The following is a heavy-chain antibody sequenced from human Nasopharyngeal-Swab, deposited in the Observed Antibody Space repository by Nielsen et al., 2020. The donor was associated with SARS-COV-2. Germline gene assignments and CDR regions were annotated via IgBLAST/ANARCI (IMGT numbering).Heavy chain of an antibody. CDR2: FDPEDGET. Sequence: ASVQVSCKVSGYTLTELSMHWVRQAPGKGLEWMGGFDPEDGETIYAQKFQGRVTMTEDTSTDTAYMELSSLRSEDTAVYYCARDRFVVVPAATPYYYYMDVWGKGTTVTVSS. CDR3: ARDRFVVVPAATPYYYYMDV. CDR1: GYTLTELS. J-gene: IGHJ6*03. D-gene: IGHD2-2*01. V-gene: IGHV1-24*01.